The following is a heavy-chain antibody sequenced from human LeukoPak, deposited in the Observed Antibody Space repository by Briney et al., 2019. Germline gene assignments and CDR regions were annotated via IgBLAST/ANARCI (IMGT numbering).Heavy chain of an antibody. D-gene: IGHD1-26*01. CDR1: GYTFTSYY. CDR2: INPSGGST. Sequence: ASVKVSCKASGYTFTSYYMHWVRQAPGQGLEWMGIINPSGGSTSYAQKFQGRVTMTRDTSTSTVYMELSSLRSEDTAVYYCARWVKVGATNDDAFDIWGQGTMVTVSS. V-gene: IGHV1-46*01. J-gene: IGHJ3*02. CDR3: ARWVKVGATNDDAFDI.